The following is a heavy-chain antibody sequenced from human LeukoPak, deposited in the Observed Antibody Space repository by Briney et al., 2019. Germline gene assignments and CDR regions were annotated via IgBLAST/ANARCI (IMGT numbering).Heavy chain of an antibody. J-gene: IGHJ4*02. Sequence: ASVKVSCKPFGYTFTGYYLHWVRQAPGQAPEWMRWINPNTGATLYARNFQGRVTLSRDTSINTAYMDLSSLRSDDTAVYYCARDRVGSGWPRPFYFEFWGQGTLVTVSS. CDR1: GYTFTGYY. D-gene: IGHD6-19*01. CDR2: INPNTGAT. V-gene: IGHV1-2*02. CDR3: ARDRVGSGWPRPFYFEF.